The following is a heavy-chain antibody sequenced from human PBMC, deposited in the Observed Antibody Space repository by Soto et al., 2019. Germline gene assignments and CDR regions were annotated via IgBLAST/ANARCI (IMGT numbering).Heavy chain of an antibody. Sequence: AAVKVSCKACGCTFTRYGISWVRQAPGQGLEWMGWISAYNGNTNYAQKLQGRVTMTTDTSTSTAYMELRSLRSDDTAVYYCARIRYCSSTSCYTGFDYWGQGTLVTVSS. CDR3: ARIRYCSSTSCYTGFDY. CDR2: ISAYNGNT. J-gene: IGHJ4*02. V-gene: IGHV1-18*01. D-gene: IGHD2-2*02. CDR1: GCTFTRYG.